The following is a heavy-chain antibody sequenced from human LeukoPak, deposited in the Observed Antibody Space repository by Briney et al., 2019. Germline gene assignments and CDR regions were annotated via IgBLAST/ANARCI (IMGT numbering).Heavy chain of an antibody. CDR3: ARGDYDSSGYYSAFDP. CDR1: GGSISSYY. D-gene: IGHD3-22*01. CDR2: IYYSGST. Sequence: PSETLSLTCTVSGGSISSYYWSWLRQPPGKGLEWVGYIYYSGSTNYNPSLKSRVTISVDTSKNQFSLKLSSVTAADTAVYYCARGDYDSSGYYSAFDPWGQGTLVTVSS. J-gene: IGHJ5*02. V-gene: IGHV4-59*01.